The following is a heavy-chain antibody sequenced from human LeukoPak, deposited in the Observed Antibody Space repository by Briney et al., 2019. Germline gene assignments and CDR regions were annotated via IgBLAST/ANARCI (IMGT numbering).Heavy chain of an antibody. D-gene: IGHD3-22*01. CDR1: GYTFITYG. Sequence: GASVKVSCKASGYTFITYGISWVRQAPGQGLEWMGWISAYNGNTNYAQNLQGRVTMTTDTSTSTAYMELRSLRSDDTAVYYCATINYDSSGYRYHFDYWGQGTLVTVSS. CDR2: ISAYNGNT. J-gene: IGHJ4*02. CDR3: ATINYDSSGYRYHFDY. V-gene: IGHV1-18*01.